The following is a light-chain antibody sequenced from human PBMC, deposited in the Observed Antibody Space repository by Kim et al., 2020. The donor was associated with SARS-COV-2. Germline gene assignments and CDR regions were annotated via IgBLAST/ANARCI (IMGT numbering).Light chain of an antibody. J-gene: IGKJ2*01. CDR2: AAS. V-gene: IGKV1-39*01. CDR3: QQSYSTPYT. Sequence: SASVGDRVTITCRASQSISSYLNWYQQKPGKAPKLLIYAASSLQRGVPSRFSGSGSGTDFTLTISSLQPEDFATYYCQQSYSTPYTFGQGTNLEIK. CDR1: QSISSY.